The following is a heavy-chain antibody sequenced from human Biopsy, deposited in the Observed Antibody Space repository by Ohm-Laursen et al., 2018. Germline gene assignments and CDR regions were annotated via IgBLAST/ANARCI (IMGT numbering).Heavy chain of an antibody. Sequence: ASVKVSCKGSGYLFTSFGVSWVRQAPGHGLEWMGWVSTYNGNTEYEQKFQGRVTMTTDTSANTAYMELRSLRSDDTAVDFCARVREGGLLDYWGQGILVTVSS. CDR3: ARVREGGLLDY. CDR1: GYLFTSFG. D-gene: IGHD3-16*01. J-gene: IGHJ4*02. CDR2: VSTYNGNT. V-gene: IGHV1-18*01.